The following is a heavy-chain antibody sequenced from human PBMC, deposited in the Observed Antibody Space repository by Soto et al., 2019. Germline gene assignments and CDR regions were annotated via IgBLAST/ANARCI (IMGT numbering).Heavy chain of an antibody. CDR2: ISGSGGST. D-gene: IGHD1-7*01. Sequence: EVHLLESGGGLVQPGGSLRLSCAASGFTFSSYAMSWVRQAPGKGLEWVPAISGSGGSTYDADSVKGRFTISRDNSKNTLYLQMNSLRAEDTAVYYCAKDRGLGLNTGTTHPSYGYYYMDVWGKGTTVTVSS. J-gene: IGHJ6*03. CDR3: AKDRGLGLNTGTTHPSYGYYYMDV. V-gene: IGHV3-23*01. CDR1: GFTFSSYA.